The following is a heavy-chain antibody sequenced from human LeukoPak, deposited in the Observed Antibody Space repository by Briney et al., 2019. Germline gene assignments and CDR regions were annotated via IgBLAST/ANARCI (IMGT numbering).Heavy chain of an antibody. V-gene: IGHV3-21*01. CDR2: ISSSSSYI. D-gene: IGHD1-20*01. CDR1: TFTFSSST. J-gene: IGHJ4*02. CDR3: AREYNSLNRFDY. Sequence: PGGSLRLSCAASTFTFSSSTMNWVRQAPGKGLEWVSSISSSSSYINYADSVKGRFTISRDNAKNSLYLQMNSLRAEDTAVYYCAREYNSLNRFDYWGQGSLVTVSS.